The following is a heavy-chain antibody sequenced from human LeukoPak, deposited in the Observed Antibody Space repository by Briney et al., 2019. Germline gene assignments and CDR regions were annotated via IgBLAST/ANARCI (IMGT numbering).Heavy chain of an antibody. CDR2: ISSSSSTI. CDR3: AIRGRITMIVGAFDI. CDR1: GFTFSSYS. J-gene: IGHJ3*02. Sequence: PGGSLRLSCAASGFTFSSYSMNWVRQAPGKGLEWVSYISSSSSTIYYADSVKGRFTISRDNAKNSLYLQMNSLRAEDTAVYYCAIRGRITMIVGAFDIWGQGTMVTVSS. D-gene: IGHD3-22*01. V-gene: IGHV3-48*04.